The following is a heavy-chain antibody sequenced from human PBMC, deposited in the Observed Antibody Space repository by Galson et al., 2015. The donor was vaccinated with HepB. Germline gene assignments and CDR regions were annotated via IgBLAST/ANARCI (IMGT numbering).Heavy chain of an antibody. V-gene: IGHV1-69*13. J-gene: IGHJ6*02. CDR2: IIPIFGIA. Sequence: SVKDSCKASGGTFSSYAISWVRQAPGQGLEWMGGIIPIFGIANYAQKFQGRVTITADESTSTAYMELSSLRSEDTAVYYCARVRGYCSGGSCETYYGMDVWGQGTTVTVSS. CDR1: GGTFSSYA. D-gene: IGHD2-15*01. CDR3: ARVRGYCSGGSCETYYGMDV.